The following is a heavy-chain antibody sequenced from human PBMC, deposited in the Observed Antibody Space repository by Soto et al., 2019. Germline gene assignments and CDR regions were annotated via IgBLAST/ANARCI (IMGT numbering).Heavy chain of an antibody. Sequence: EVQLLESGGNLVQPGGSLRLSCAASGFTFSTYGMTWVRQAPGKGLEWVSSISDSGDSTYDADSVKGRFTISRDNSKNTLFLQMNSLRAEETAVYYCAKDHAWGRRVTTRFDYWGQGALVTVSS. D-gene: IGHD4-17*01. J-gene: IGHJ4*02. V-gene: IGHV3-23*01. CDR1: GFTFSTYG. CDR2: ISDSGDST. CDR3: AKDHAWGRRVTTRFDY.